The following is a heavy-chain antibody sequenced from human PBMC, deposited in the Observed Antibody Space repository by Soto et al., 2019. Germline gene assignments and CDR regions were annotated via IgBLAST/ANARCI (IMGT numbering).Heavy chain of an antibody. CDR2: ISGSGGST. D-gene: IGHD2-15*01. Sequence: GGSLRLSCAASGFTFSSYAMSWVRQAPGKGLEWVSAISGSGGSTYYADSVKGRFTISRDNSKNTLYLQMNSLRAEDTAVYYCAKGPAYCSGGSCYSYYFDYWGQGTLVTVS. J-gene: IGHJ4*02. CDR3: AKGPAYCSGGSCYSYYFDY. CDR1: GFTFSSYA. V-gene: IGHV3-23*01.